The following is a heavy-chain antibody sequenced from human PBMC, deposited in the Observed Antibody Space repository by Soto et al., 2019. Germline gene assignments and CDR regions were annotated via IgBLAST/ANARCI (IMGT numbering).Heavy chain of an antibody. CDR1: GFTFRGDA. CDR2: ISGNGEMT. J-gene: IGHJ4*02. Sequence: EVQLLESGGDLVQPGGSLRLACAASGFTFRGDAMSWVRQAPGKGLEWVSSISGNGEMTNYAESVKGRFTISRDNSKNTLYLQMESLRAEDTALYYCARSEMTYNWNDWGQGTLVTVSS. D-gene: IGHD1-1*01. V-gene: IGHV3-23*01. CDR3: ARSEMTYNWND.